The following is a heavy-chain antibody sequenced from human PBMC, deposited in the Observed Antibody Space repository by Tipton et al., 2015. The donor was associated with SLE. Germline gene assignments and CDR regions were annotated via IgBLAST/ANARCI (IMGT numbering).Heavy chain of an antibody. CDR2: IYYSGST. CDR1: GGSISSYY. J-gene: IGHJ2*01. D-gene: IGHD1-26*01. V-gene: IGHV4-59*01. CDR3: ARVGATRYFDL. Sequence: TLSLTCTVSGGSISSYYWSWIRQPPGKGLEWIGYIYYSGSTNYNPSLKSRVTISVDTSKNQFSLKLSSVTAADTAVYYCARVGATRYFDLWGRGTLVTVSS.